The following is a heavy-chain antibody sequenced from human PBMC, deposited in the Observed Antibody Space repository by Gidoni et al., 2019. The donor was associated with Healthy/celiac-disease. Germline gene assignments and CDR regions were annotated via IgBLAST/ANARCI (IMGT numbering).Heavy chain of an antibody. D-gene: IGHD3-22*01. J-gene: IGHJ4*02. V-gene: IGHV4-61*02. CDR1: GGSISSGSYY. CDR2: IYTSGST. CDR3: ARADYYYDSSGYPFDY. Sequence: QVQLQESGPGLVKPSQTLSLTCTVSGGSISSGSYYWSWIRQPAGKGLEWIGRIYTSGSTNYNPSLKSRVTISVDTSKNQFSLKLSSVTAADTAVYYCARADYYYDSSGYPFDYWGQGTLVTVSS.